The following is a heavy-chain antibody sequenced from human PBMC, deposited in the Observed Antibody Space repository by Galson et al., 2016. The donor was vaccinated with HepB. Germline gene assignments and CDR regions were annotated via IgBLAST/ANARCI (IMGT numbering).Heavy chain of an antibody. D-gene: IGHD4-17*01. Sequence: SLRLSCAVSEFMISSNYMTWVRQAPGKGLEWVAIIWYDGTIKFYADSVQGRFTISRDTSKNTVSLQMSSLSVEDAGFYYCAREFHGNYAVDYWGQGTLVAVSS. V-gene: IGHV3-33*08. CDR3: AREFHGNYAVDY. CDR1: EFMISSNY. J-gene: IGHJ4*02. CDR2: IWYDGTIK.